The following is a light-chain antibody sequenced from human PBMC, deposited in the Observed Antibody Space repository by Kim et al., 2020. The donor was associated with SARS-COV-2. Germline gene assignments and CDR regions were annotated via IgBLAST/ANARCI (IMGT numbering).Light chain of an antibody. CDR3: QSTADGGSPYV. CDR1: ALGGEF. V-gene: IGLV3-25*03. CDR2: EDT. J-gene: IGLJ1*01. Sequence: SPGQTDRIACYGVALGGEFVYWYQQEPGQAPVLVRNEDTERPAGISDRFSGASSGTTGTLTISGVEEEDEADYYCQSTADGGSPYVLGTGTKVTVL.